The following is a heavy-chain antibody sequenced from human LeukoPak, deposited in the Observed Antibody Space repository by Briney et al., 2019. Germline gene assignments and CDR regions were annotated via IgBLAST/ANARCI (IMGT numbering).Heavy chain of an antibody. CDR3: ARHRSGGSQDDAFDI. Sequence: GGSLRLSCAASGFTFSSYWMSWVRQAPGKGLEWVANIKQDGSEKYYVHSVKGRFTISRQNAKNSLFLQMNSLRAEDTAVYYCARHRSGGSQDDAFDIWGQGTMVTVSS. CDR1: GFTFSSYW. D-gene: IGHD2-15*01. J-gene: IGHJ3*02. V-gene: IGHV3-7*01. CDR2: IKQDGSEK.